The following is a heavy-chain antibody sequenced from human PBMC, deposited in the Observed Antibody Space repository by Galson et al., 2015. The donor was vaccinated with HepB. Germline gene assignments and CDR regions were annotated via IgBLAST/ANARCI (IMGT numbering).Heavy chain of an antibody. CDR2: IYPGDSDI. Sequence: QSGAEVKKPGESLKISCKGSGYSFTSHWIGWVRQMPGKGPEWMGIIYPGDSDIRYNPSFRGQVTISADKSITTAYLQWSSLKASDGAVYSCARPGGLALGVTHYDCWGQGTLVTGSS. CDR3: ARPGGLALGVTHYDC. V-gene: IGHV5-51*03. CDR1: GYSFTSHW. J-gene: IGHJ4*02. D-gene: IGHD6-19*01.